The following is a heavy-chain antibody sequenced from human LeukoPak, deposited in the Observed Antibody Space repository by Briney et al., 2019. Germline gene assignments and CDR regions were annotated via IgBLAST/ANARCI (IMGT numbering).Heavy chain of an antibody. J-gene: IGHJ4*02. Sequence: SSETLSLTCAVYGGSFSGYYWSWIRQPPGKGLEWIGEINHSGSTNYNPSLKSRVTISVDTSKNQFSLKLSSVTAADTAVYYCARGPRITIFGVVKYYFDYWGQGTLVTVSS. D-gene: IGHD3-3*01. CDR1: GGSFSGYY. V-gene: IGHV4-34*01. CDR2: INHSGST. CDR3: ARGPRITIFGVVKYYFDY.